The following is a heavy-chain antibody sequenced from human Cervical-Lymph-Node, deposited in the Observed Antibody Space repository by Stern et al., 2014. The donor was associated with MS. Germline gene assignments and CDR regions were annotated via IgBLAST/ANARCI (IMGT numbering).Heavy chain of an antibody. CDR2: IYWDDSK. V-gene: IGHV2-5*02. D-gene: IGHD2-2*01. CDR1: GFSLSTSGVG. CDR3: ATHAPGVVPAALDY. Sequence: QATLRESGPTLVKPTQTLTLTCTFSGFSLSTSGVGVGWIRQPPGKALEWLACIYWDDSKRYSPSLKNRLTITKDTSKNQVVLTMNNMDPVDTATFYCATHAPGVVPAALDYWGQGTLVTVS. J-gene: IGHJ4*02.